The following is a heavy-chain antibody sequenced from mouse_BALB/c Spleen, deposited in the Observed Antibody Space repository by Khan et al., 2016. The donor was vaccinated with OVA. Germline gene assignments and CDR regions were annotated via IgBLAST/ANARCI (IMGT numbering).Heavy chain of an antibody. Sequence: QVQLQQPGAELVRPGASVKLSCEASGYTFTSYWMNWVKQSPEQGLEWIGRIYPYDSETHYNQNFKDKAILTVDKSSSTAYMHISSLTSEDSAVYFCARNPFAYWGQGTLVTVSA. CDR1: GYTFTSYW. J-gene: IGHJ3*01. CDR3: ARNPFAY. V-gene: IGHV1-61*01. CDR2: IYPYDSET.